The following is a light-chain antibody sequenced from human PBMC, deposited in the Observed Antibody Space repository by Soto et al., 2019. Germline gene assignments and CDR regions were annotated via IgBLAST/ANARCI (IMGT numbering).Light chain of an antibody. J-gene: IGKJ5*01. V-gene: IGKV3-15*01. CDR2: DVS. CDR3: QQHNNWPFS. CDR1: QGVTTN. Sequence: IAMTQPPATLAVSAGEGANLSCSAGQGVTTNFAWYQQKSGQSPRLLIYDVSIRATGVPARFSGTGSETDFTLTISGLQSEDSAVYFCQQHNNWPFSFGQGTRLEI.